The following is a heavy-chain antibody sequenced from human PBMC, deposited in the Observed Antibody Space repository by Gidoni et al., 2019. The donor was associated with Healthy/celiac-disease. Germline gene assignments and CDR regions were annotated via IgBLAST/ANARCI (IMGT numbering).Heavy chain of an antibody. CDR1: GFTFSSYE. Sequence: EVQLVESGGGLVQPGGSLRLSCAASGFTFSSYEMNWVRQAPGKGLEWVSYISSSGSTIYYADSVKGRFTISRDNAKNSLYLQMNSLRAEDTAVYYCARVTNGPGLRGDWFDPWGQGTLVTVSS. D-gene: IGHD2-8*01. J-gene: IGHJ5*02. V-gene: IGHV3-48*03. CDR3: ARVTNGPGLRGDWFDP. CDR2: ISSSGSTI.